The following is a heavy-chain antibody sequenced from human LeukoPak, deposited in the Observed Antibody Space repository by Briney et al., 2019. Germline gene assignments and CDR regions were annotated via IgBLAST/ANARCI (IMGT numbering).Heavy chain of an antibody. CDR1: GFSISGQA. CDR3: AAMDTSPMTSFHGMDQ. CDR2: ISYDGGNK. D-gene: IGHD5-18*01. V-gene: IGHV3-30*04. J-gene: IGHJ4*02. Sequence: GGSLLRPSAASGFSISGQAMHWVRQAPGKGLEWVAVISYDGGNKHYSDSVKGRFTVSRDNSKNTLYLQMQSLRPEDTAVYYCAAMDTSPMTSFHGMDQWGQGTLVTVSS.